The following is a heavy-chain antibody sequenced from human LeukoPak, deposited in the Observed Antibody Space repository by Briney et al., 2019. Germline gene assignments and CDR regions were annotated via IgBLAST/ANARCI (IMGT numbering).Heavy chain of an antibody. CDR3: ARVPTRNWGWDYYYYYGMDV. D-gene: IGHD7-27*01. J-gene: IGHJ6*02. V-gene: IGHV4-61*01. CDR2: IYYSGST. CDR1: GGSVSSGSYY. Sequence: PSETLSLTCTVSGGSVSSGSYYWSWIRQPPGKGLEWIGYIYYSGSTNYNPSLKSRVTISVDTSKNQFSLKLSSVTAADTAVYYCARVPTRNWGWDYYYYYGMDVWGQGTTVTVSS.